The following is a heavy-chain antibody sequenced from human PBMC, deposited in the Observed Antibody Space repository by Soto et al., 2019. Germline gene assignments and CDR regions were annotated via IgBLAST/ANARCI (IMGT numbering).Heavy chain of an antibody. V-gene: IGHV4-39*01. CDR3: GAIAHNGVFAY. Sequence: SETLSLTCAVYGGSFSSYYWGWIRQPPGKGLEWIGSIYYSGSTYYNPSLKSRVTISVDTSKNQFSLKLSSVTAADTAVYYCGAIAHNGVFAYWRRGPMIIVTT. J-gene: IGHJ4*02. CDR1: GGSFSSYY. D-gene: IGHD2-21*01. CDR2: IYYSGST.